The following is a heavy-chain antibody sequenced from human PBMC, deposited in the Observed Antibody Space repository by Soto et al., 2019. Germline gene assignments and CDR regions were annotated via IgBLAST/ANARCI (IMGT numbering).Heavy chain of an antibody. D-gene: IGHD3-9*01. CDR2: IYHRGTT. J-gene: IGHJ4*02. V-gene: IGHV4-31*03. CDR1: GASISSGNYY. CDR3: ARASFDYLWLYDY. Sequence: TLSLTCTFSGASISSGNYYWNWVRQYPGKGLEWVGYIYHRGTTYYNPSLKSRLSISLDTSKNQFSLKVSSVTAADTAVYYCARASFDYLWLYDYWGQGTLVTVSS.